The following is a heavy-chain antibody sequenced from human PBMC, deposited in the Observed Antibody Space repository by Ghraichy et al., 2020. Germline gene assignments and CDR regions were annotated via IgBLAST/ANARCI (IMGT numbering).Heavy chain of an antibody. CDR3: VRGYYYDTSGPKYYFDS. CDR2: IRNSGATI. V-gene: IGHV3-11*01. J-gene: IGHJ4*02. D-gene: IGHD3-22*01. Sequence: GGLRLSCAASGFTFSDSYMSWIRQAPGKGLEWIAYIRNSGATIYYRDSVKGRFTISRDNTKDLLYLHMNSLRADDTAVYYCVRGYYYDTSGPKYYFDSWGQGTLVTVSS. CDR1: GFTFSDSY.